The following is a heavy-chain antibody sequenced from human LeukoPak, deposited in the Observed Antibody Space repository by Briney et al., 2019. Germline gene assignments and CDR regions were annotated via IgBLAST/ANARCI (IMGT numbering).Heavy chain of an antibody. Sequence: SVKVSCKASGGTFSSYAVSWVRQAPGQGLEWMGGIIPIFGTANYAQKFQGRVTITADESTSTAYMELSSLRSEDTAVYYCARAASIAAPPGVDWGQGTLVTVSS. J-gene: IGHJ4*02. CDR3: ARAASIAAPPGVD. CDR2: IIPIFGTA. V-gene: IGHV1-69*13. CDR1: GGTFSSYA. D-gene: IGHD6-6*01.